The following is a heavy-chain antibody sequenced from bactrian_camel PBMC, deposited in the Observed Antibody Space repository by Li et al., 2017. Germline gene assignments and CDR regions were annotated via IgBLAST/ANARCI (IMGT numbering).Heavy chain of an antibody. D-gene: IGHD3*01. CDR2: INSGGSTT. J-gene: IGHJ4*01. CDR3: ASAVGKY. CDR1: GLSFSRYY. V-gene: IGHV3S40*01. Sequence: EVQLVESGGGLVQPGGSLRLSCAASGLSFSRYYMNWVRQAPGKGLEWVSSINSGGSTTAYADSVKGRFTMSRDNAKYTLYLQLNSLKAEDTAMYYCASAVGKYWGQGTQVTVS.